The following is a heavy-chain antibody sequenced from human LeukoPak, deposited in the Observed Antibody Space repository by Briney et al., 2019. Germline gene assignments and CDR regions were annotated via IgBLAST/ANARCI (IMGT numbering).Heavy chain of an antibody. V-gene: IGHV4-38-2*02. Sequence: SETLSLTCTVSGYSISSGYYWGWIRQPPGKGLEWIGTIYHSGSTYYNPSLKSRVTISVDTSKNQFSLKLSSVTAADTAVYYCARGGKRKILTGYSYWGQGTLVTVSS. J-gene: IGHJ4*02. CDR1: GYSISSGYY. D-gene: IGHD3-9*01. CDR3: ARGGKRKILTGYSY. CDR2: IYHSGST.